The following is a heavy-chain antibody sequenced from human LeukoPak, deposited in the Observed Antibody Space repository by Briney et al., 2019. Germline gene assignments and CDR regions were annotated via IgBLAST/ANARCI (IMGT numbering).Heavy chain of an antibody. J-gene: IGHJ6*02. V-gene: IGHV3-23*01. CDR2: ISDSGGST. CDR1: GFIFNNYA. CDR3: VRGKGGSDYNGMDV. Sequence: GGSLRLSCAASGFIFNNYAMSWVRQAPGKGLEWVSAISDSGGSTNYADSVQGRFTISRDNARNSLYLQMDSLRDEDTAVYYCVRGKGGSDYNGMDVWGQGTTVTVSS. D-gene: IGHD4/OR15-4a*01.